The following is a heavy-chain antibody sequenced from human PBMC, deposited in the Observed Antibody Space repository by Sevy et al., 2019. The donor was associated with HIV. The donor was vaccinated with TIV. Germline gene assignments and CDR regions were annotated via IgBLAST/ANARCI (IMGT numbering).Heavy chain of an antibody. J-gene: IGHJ5*02. V-gene: IGHV4-59*08. CDR2: IYYSGST. D-gene: IGHD2-2*02. CDR3: ARQDIVVVPAAITFREPEGWFDP. CDR1: GGSISSYY. Sequence: SETLSLTCTVSGGSISSYYWSWIRQPPGKGLEWIGYIYYSGSTNYNPSLKSRVTISVDTSKNQFSLKLSSVTAADTAGYYCARQDIVVVPAAITFREPEGWFDPWGQGTLVTVSS.